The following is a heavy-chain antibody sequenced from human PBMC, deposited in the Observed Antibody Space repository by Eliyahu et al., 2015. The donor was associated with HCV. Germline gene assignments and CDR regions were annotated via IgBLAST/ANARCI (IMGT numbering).Heavy chain of an antibody. Sequence: QVQLVESGGGVVQPGRXLRLXCAASXFRXSXYSMHWVXQPPGKGLEWVASTSNDEKYINYADSVKGRFTISRDNSKSTLFLQMRSLRTDDTAMYFCTRDVLPAAREYHFDYWGQGTLVTVSS. CDR3: TRDVLPAAREYHFDY. CDR1: XFRXSXYS. J-gene: IGHJ4*02. CDR2: TSNDEKYI. D-gene: IGHD6-25*01. V-gene: IGHV3-30*04.